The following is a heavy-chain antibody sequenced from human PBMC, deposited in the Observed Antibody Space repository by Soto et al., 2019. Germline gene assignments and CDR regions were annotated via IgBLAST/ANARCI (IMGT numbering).Heavy chain of an antibody. J-gene: IGHJ4*02. V-gene: IGHV3-66*01. D-gene: IGHD3-10*01. Sequence: EVQLVESGGGLVQSGGSLTLSCAASGFTVSNSYMSWVRQAPGKGLEWVSAIYSGGSTYYADSVKGRFTISRDNSRNTLYLQMNRLRAEDTAVYFCARCDGSATYIFFFAYWGQGTPITVSS. CDR3: ARCDGSATYIFFFAY. CDR1: GFTVSNSY. CDR2: IYSGGST.